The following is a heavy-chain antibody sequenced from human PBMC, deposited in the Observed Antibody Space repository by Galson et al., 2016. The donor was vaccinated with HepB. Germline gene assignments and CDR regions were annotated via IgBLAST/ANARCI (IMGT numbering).Heavy chain of an antibody. J-gene: IGHJ4*01. CDR3: AREQGETYFFDS. CDR2: FRPSSGGT. Sequence: SVKVSCKASGYTFTNYYLHWVRQAPGQGPEWMGTFRPSSGGTTYAQKLQGRVTMTGDTSTNTVYMELSSLRSEDTAVYYCAREQGETYFFDSWGQGTLVTVSS. V-gene: IGHV1-46*04. D-gene: IGHD2-21*01. CDR1: GYTFTNYY.